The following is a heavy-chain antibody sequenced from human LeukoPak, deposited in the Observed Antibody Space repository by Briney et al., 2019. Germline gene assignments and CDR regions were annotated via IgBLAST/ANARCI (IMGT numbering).Heavy chain of an antibody. D-gene: IGHD2-15*01. Sequence: GASVKVSCKTSGYTFTRYSLHWVRQAPGQGLEWLGIIDPSGGSTTYAQKFQDRISVTRDMSTNTVYMELSSLRFEDTAVYYCAREVYCSGGDCHFGAHFQHWGQGTLVIVSS. CDR3: AREVYCSGGDCHFGAHFQH. CDR2: IDPSGGST. J-gene: IGHJ1*01. V-gene: IGHV1-46*01. CDR1: GYTFTRYS.